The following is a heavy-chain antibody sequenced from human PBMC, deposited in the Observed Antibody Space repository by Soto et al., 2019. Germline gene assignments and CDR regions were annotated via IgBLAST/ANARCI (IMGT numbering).Heavy chain of an antibody. J-gene: IGHJ4*02. CDR1: GFTFSSYA. Sequence: EMQLLESGGGLVQPGGSLRLSCAASGFTFSSYAMSWVRQAPGKGLEWVSTIVGSGGTTYYADSVKGRFTVSRDNSKNTLYLQMNSLRAEDTALYYCAKDYYDFWSGHYYFDYWGQGTLVTVSS. CDR3: AKDYYDFWSGHYYFDY. CDR2: IVGSGGTT. D-gene: IGHD3-3*01. V-gene: IGHV3-23*01.